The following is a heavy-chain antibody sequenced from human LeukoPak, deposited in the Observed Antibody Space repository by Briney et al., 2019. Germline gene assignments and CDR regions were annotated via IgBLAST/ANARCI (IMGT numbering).Heavy chain of an antibody. CDR2: IRYDGDNK. CDR3: AKAQSYYGSGSYYDY. D-gene: IGHD3-10*01. J-gene: IGHJ4*02. V-gene: IGHV3-30*02. CDR1: GFTFSSYG. Sequence: GGSLRLSCAASGFTFSSYGMHWVRQAPGKGLESVAFIRYDGDNKYYADSVKGRFTISRDNSKNTLYLQMNSLRAEDTAVYYCAKAQSYYGSGSYYDYWGQGILVTVSS.